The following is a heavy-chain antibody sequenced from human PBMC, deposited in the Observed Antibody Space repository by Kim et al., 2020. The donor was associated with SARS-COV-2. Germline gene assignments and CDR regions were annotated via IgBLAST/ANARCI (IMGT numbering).Heavy chain of an antibody. D-gene: IGHD4-17*01. J-gene: IGHJ4*02. CDR3: ARVSVKWTLDY. V-gene: IGHV4-59*01. Sequence: TNYNPSLKSRVTISVDTSKNQFSLKLSSVTAADTAVYYCARVSVKWTLDYWGQGTLVTVSS. CDR2: T.